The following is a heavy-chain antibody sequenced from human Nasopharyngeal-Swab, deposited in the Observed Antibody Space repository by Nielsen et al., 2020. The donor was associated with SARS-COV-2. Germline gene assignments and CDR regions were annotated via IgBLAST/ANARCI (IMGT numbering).Heavy chain of an antibody. V-gene: IGHV4-39*01. D-gene: IGHD2-2*01. CDR2: IDDSGTT. CDR3: ARRVVSPEFYFDY. J-gene: IGHJ4*02. Sequence: WIRQPPGKGLEWIGNIDDSGTTFYSPSLKTRVTLSVDTSQNQFSLNLISVTAADTAVYYCARRVVSPEFYFDYWGQEALVTVSS.